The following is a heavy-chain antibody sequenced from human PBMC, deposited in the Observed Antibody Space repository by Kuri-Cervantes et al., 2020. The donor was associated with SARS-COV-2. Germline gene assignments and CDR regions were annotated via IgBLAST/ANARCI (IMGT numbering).Heavy chain of an antibody. V-gene: IGHV3-53*01. CDR1: GFTVSSNY. CDR3: ARDLGGVSGPFDY. CDR2: IYSGGST. D-gene: IGHD3-16*01. J-gene: IGHJ4*02. Sequence: GGSLRLSCAASGFTVSSNYMSWVRQAPGKGLEWVSVIYSGGSTYYADSVKGRFTISRDNSKNTLYLQMNSLRAEDTAVYYCARDLGGVSGPFDYWGQGTLVTVSS.